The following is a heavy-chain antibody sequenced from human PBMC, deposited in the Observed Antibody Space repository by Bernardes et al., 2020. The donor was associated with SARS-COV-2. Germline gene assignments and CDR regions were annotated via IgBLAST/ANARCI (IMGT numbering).Heavy chain of an antibody. V-gene: IGHV3-21*05. CDR1: GFRFSDYG. J-gene: IGHJ4*02. D-gene: IGHD3-9*01. Sequence: GGSLRLSCAASGFRFSDYGMYWVRQTPGKGLEWLSYIGSSSRDISYTDSVKGRFTISRDDAKNSLFLQMNSLTAEDTAFYYCARRHIIEVRAGLVYWGQGTLVTVS. CDR3: ARRHIIEVRAGLVY. CDR2: IGSSSRDI.